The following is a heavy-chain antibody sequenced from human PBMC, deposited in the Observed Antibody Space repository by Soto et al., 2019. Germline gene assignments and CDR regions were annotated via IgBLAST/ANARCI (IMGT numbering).Heavy chain of an antibody. J-gene: IGHJ1*01. Sequence: ASVKVSCKASGYTFTSYGISWVRQAPGQGLEWMGWISAYNGNTNYAQKLQGRVTMTTDTSTSTAYMELRSPRSDDTAVYYCARYASAAADPEYFQHWGQGTLVTVSS. CDR3: ARYASAAADPEYFQH. CDR2: ISAYNGNT. D-gene: IGHD6-13*01. CDR1: GYTFTSYG. V-gene: IGHV1-18*01.